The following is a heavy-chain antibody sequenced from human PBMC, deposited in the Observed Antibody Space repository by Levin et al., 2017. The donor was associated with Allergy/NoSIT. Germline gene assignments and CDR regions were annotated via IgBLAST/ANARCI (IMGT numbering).Heavy chain of an antibody. J-gene: IGHJ6*02. CDR1: GFTFTLHN. CDR2: ISTSTTYI. Sequence: PVASVKVSCAGTGFTFTLHNMNWVRQAPGKGLEWVSSISTSTTYIYYADSVKGRFTISRDNARNSLYLQMNSLRAEDTAVYYCTRAHFDYRKKPLDVWGQGTTVTVSS. CDR3: TRAHFDYRKKPLDV. D-gene: IGHD3-9*01. V-gene: IGHV3-21*01.